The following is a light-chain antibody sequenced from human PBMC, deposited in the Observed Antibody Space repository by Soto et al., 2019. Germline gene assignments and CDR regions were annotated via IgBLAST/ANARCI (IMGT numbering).Light chain of an antibody. CDR2: DVS. CDR1: SSDVGGYNY. CDR3: SSYTSSSTLVV. J-gene: IGLJ2*01. Sequence: QSALPQPASVSGSRGQSITMSCTGTSSDVGGYNYVSWYQQHPGKAPKLMIYDVSNRPSGVSNRFSGSKSGNTASLTISGLQAEDEADYYCSSYTSSSTLVVFGGGTKLTVL. V-gene: IGLV2-14*01.